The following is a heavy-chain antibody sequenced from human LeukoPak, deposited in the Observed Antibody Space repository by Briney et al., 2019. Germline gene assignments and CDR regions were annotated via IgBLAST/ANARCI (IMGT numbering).Heavy chain of an antibody. Sequence: ASVKVSCKTSGYSFTDYLHWVRQAPGQGLEWMGWINPNSGGTSSAQKFQGRVTMTRDTAITTVYLEVSWLTSDETAIYYWARADLLDGGPYLFAPWGKGTLVPASS. D-gene: IGHD3-16*01. J-gene: IGHJ5*02. CDR3: ARADLLDGGPYLFAP. CDR2: INPNSGGT. CDR1: GYSFTDY. V-gene: IGHV1-2*02.